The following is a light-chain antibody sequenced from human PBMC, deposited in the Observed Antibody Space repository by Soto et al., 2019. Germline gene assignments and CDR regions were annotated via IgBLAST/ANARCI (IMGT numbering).Light chain of an antibody. V-gene: IGLV2-14*01. CDR1: SSDVGYYNY. J-gene: IGLJ1*01. Sequence: QSVLTQPAYVSGSPGQSITISCTGTSSDVGYYNYVSWYQQHPGNAPKLMIYEVSNRPSGVSNRFSGSKSGNTASLTISGLQAEDEADYYCTSYTATSTYVFGTGTKVTVL. CDR3: TSYTATSTYV. CDR2: EVS.